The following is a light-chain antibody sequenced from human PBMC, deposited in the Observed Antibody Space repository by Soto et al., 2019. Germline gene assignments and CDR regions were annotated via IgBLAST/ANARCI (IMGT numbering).Light chain of an antibody. CDR2: NTY. Sequence: QDVVTQPPSASGTPGQRVTISCSGSSSNIGSHTVNWYQQLPGTAPRLLIYNTYYRPSGVPDRFSGSKSGTSASLAISGLQSEDEADYYCAAWDDSLNGVVFGGGTKLTVL. J-gene: IGLJ2*01. CDR1: SSNIGSHT. CDR3: AAWDDSLNGVV. V-gene: IGLV1-44*01.